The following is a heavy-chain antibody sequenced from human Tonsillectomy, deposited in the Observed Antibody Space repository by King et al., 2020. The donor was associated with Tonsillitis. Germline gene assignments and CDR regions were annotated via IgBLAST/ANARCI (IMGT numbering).Heavy chain of an antibody. J-gene: IGHJ4*02. CDR1: GFTFSSYA. Sequence: VQLVESGGGLVQPGGSLRLSCAASGFTFSSYAMNWVRRTPGKGLEWVSIISGGGDTYYPDSVKGRFTISRDNSKNTLYLQMDSLRADDTAVYYCAKGAAGSCIGSSWYPLDFWGQGTLVTVSS. CDR2: ISGGGDT. V-gene: IGHV3-23*04. CDR3: AKGAAGSCIGSSWYPLDF. D-gene: IGHD2-15*01.